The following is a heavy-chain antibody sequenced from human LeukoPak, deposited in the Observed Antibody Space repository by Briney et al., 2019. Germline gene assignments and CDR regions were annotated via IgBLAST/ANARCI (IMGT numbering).Heavy chain of an antibody. CDR3: ARSRGYFDY. V-gene: IGHV4-59*01. J-gene: IGHJ4*02. D-gene: IGHD5/OR15-5a*01. Sequence: PSETLSLTCTASGGSISSYYLSWIRQPPGKGLEWIGYIYYSGSTNYNPSLKSRVIISVDTSKNQFSLKLSSVTAADTAVYYCARSRGYFDYWGQGTLVTVSS. CDR2: IYYSGST. CDR1: GGSISSYY.